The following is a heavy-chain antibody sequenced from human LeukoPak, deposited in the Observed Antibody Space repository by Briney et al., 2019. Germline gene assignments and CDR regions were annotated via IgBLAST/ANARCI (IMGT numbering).Heavy chain of an antibody. CDR2: ISGSGAGT. J-gene: IGHJ4*02. Sequence: GGSLRLSCPATGFTFSNYAMSWVGPAPGKGLEWVSTISGSGAGTYYADSVKGRFTISRDNSKNTLYLQMHSLRAEDTAVYYCATNTSSWSFDYWGQGTLVTVSS. V-gene: IGHV3-23*01. CDR1: GFTFSNYA. D-gene: IGHD6-13*01. CDR3: ATNTSSWSFDY.